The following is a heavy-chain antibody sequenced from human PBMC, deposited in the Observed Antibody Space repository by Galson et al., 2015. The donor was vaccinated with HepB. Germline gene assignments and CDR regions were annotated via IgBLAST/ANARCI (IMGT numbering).Heavy chain of an antibody. J-gene: IGHJ4*02. CDR2: ISGSGGTT. Sequence: SLRLSCAASGFTFSSYAMSWVRQAPGKGLEWVSVISGSGGTTFYADSVKGRFTISRDSSKNTLYLQMNSLRAEDTAIYHCAKLRGTSCYTGSEYWGQGTLVTVSS. D-gene: IGHD2-2*02. V-gene: IGHV3-23*01. CDR3: AKLRGTSCYTGSEY. CDR1: GFTFSSYA.